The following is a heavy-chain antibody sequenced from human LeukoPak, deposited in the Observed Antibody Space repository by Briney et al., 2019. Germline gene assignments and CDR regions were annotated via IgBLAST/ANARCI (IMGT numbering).Heavy chain of an antibody. CDR1: GYTFTSYY. J-gene: IGHJ4*02. D-gene: IGHD5-24*01. CDR2: INPSGGST. Sequence: ASVKVSCKASGYTFTSYYMHWVRQAPGQGLEWMGIINPSGGSTSYAQKFQGRVTMTRDTSTGTVYMELSSLRSEDTAVYYCARAKGRDGYNPVLDYWGQGTLVTVSS. CDR3: ARAKGRDGYNPVLDY. V-gene: IGHV1-46*01.